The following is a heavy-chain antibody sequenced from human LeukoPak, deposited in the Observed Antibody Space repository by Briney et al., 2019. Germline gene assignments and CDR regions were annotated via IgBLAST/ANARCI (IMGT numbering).Heavy chain of an antibody. CDR3: ARVVTAPYYYYGMDV. CDR1: GGSIRSYY. CDR2: IYYSGST. D-gene: IGHD2-21*02. Sequence: PSETLSLTCTVSGGSIRSYYWSWIRQPPGKGLEWIGYIYYSGSTNYNPSLKSRVTISVDTSKNQFSLKLSSVTAADTAVYYCARVVTAPYYYYGMDVWGQGTTVTVSS. V-gene: IGHV4-59*01. J-gene: IGHJ6*02.